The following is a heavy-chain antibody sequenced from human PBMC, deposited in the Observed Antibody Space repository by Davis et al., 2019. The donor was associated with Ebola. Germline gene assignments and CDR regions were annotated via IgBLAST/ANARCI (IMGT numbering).Heavy chain of an antibody. CDR2: IWYDGSNK. Sequence: GGSLRLSCAASGFTFSSYGMHWVRQAPGKGLEWVAVIWYDGSNKYYADSVKGRFTTSRDNSKNTLYLQMNSLRAEDTAVYYCAKDRIVATIGWFDPWGQGTLVTVSS. CDR1: GFTFSSYG. CDR3: AKDRIVATIGWFDP. V-gene: IGHV3-33*06. D-gene: IGHD5-12*01. J-gene: IGHJ5*02.